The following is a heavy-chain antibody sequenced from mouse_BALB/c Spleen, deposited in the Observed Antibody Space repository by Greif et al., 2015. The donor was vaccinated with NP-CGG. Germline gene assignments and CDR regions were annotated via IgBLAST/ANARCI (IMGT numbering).Heavy chain of an antibody. CDR1: GFSLTSYD. J-gene: IGHJ4*01. V-gene: IGHV2-9-2*01. CDR3: VRRYAMDY. CDR2: IWTGGGT. Sequence: VKLMESGPGLVAPSQSLSITCTVSGFSLTSYDISWIRQPPGKGLEWLGVIWTGGGTNYNSAFMSRLSISKDNSKSQVFLKMNSLQTDDTAIYYCVRRYAMDYWGQGTSVTVSS.